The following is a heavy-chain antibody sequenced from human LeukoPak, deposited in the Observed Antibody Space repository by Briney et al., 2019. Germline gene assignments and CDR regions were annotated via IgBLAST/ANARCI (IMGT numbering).Heavy chain of an antibody. V-gene: IGHV4-61*01. J-gene: IGHJ3*02. CDR2: IYYSGST. D-gene: IGHD2-15*01. Sequence: PSETLSLTCAVSGGSISSGNWWSWVRQPPGKGLEWIGYIYYSGSTNYNPSLKSRVTISVDTSKNQFSLKLSSVTAADTAVYYCARDPRYCSGGSCYSTDDAFDIWGQGTMVTVSS. CDR3: ARDPRYCSGGSCYSTDDAFDI. CDR1: GGSISSGNW.